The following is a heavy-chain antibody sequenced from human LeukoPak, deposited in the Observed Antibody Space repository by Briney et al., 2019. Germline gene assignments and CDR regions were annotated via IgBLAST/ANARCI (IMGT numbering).Heavy chain of an antibody. J-gene: IGHJ3*02. V-gene: IGHV3-33*01. CDR2: IWYDGSNK. D-gene: IGHD1-26*01. CDR3: ARDLGRTRPTDAFDI. CDR1: GFTFSSYG. Sequence: GGSLRLSCAASGFTFSSYGMHWVRQAPGKGLEWVAVIWYDGSNKYYADSVKGRFTISRDNAKNTLYLQMNSLRAEDTAVYYCARDLGRTRPTDAFDIWGQGTMVTVSS.